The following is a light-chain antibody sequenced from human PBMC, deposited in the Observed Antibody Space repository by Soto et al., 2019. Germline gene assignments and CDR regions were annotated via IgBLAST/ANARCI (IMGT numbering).Light chain of an antibody. CDR1: SSDVGSYNS. CDR3: SSYTGNRKL. V-gene: IGLV2-14*01. Sequence: QSVLTQPASVSGSLGQSITISCTGTSSDVGSYNSVSWYQQYPGKAPELIIYEVSNRPFGVSDRFSGSKSGNTASLTISGVQAEDEADYYCSSYTGNRKLFGGGTKLTVL. CDR2: EVS. J-gene: IGLJ2*01.